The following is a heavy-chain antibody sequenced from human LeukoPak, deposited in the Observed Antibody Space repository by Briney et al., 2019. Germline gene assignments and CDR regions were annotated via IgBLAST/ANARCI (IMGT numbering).Heavy chain of an antibody. J-gene: IGHJ4*02. CDR1: GFTFSSYG. CDR2: IWYDGSNK. Sequence: PGRSLRLSCAASGFTFSSYGMHWVRQAPGKGLEWVAVIWYDGSNKYYADSVKGRFTISRDNSKNTLYLQMNSLRAEDTAVYYCVKGSHYYDSSGYYILDYWGQGTLVTVSS. D-gene: IGHD3-22*01. CDR3: VKGSHYYDSSGYYILDY. V-gene: IGHV3-33*06.